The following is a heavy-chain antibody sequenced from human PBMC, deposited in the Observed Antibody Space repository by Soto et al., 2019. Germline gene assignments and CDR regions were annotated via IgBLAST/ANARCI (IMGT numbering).Heavy chain of an antibody. Sequence: PGESLKISCKGSGYSFTSYWIGWVRQMPGKGLEWMGIIYPGDSDTRYSPSFQGQVTISADKSISTAYLQWSSLKASDTAMYYCARHLLERGAAHYYYGMDVWGQGTTVTVSS. D-gene: IGHD1-1*01. CDR2: IYPGDSDT. J-gene: IGHJ6*02. CDR1: GYSFTSYW. V-gene: IGHV5-51*01. CDR3: ARHLLERGAAHYYYGMDV.